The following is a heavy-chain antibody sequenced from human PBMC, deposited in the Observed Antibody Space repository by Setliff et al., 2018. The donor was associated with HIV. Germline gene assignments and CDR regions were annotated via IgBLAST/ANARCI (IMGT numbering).Heavy chain of an antibody. CDR3: ARGHNSGWYYYFDY. V-gene: IGHV1-2*02. CDR1: GGTFSRYA. J-gene: IGHJ4*02. Sequence: ASVKVSCKASGGTFSRYAIAWVRQAPGQGLEWMRWINPNSGGTDYAQKFQGRVTMTRDTSISTAYMELSGLRSDDSAVYYCARGHNSGWYYYFDYWGQGTLVTVSS. D-gene: IGHD6-19*01. CDR2: INPNSGGT.